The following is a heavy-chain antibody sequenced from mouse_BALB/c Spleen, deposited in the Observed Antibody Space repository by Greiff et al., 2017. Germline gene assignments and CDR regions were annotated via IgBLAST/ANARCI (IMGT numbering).Heavy chain of an antibody. V-gene: IGHV6-6*02. CDR1: GFTFSNYW. CDR3: TRDDGAY. CDR2: IRLKSNNYAT. J-gene: IGHJ3*01. Sequence: EVKLEESGGGLVQPGGSMKLSCVASGFTFSNYWMNWVRQSPEKGLEWVAEIRLKSNNYATHYAESVKGRFTISRDDSKSSVYLQMNNLRAEDTGIYYCTRDDGAYWGQGTLVTVSA.